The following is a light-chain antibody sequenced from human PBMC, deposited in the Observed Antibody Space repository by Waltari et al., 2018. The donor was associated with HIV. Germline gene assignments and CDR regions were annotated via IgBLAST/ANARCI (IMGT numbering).Light chain of an antibody. CDR1: QSVSSY. V-gene: IGKV3-11*01. J-gene: IGKJ1*01. CDR2: DAS. CDR3: QQRSNWWT. Sequence: EIVLTQSPATLYLSPGERATLSCRASQSVSSYLAWYQQKPGQAPRLLIYDASNRATGIPARFSGSGSWTDFTLTISSLEPEDFAVYYCQQRSNWWTFGQGTKVEIK.